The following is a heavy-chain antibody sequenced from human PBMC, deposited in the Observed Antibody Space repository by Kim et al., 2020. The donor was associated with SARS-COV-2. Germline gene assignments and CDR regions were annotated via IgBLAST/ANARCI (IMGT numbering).Heavy chain of an antibody. J-gene: IGHJ4*02. CDR2: VYYTGTT. CDR3: AADSTIWGRMGR. V-gene: IGHV4-39*01. D-gene: IGHD2-2*01. CDR1: GGSFSNYRYY. Sequence: SETLSLTCTVSGGSFSNYRYYWGWIRQPPGKGLEYIGSVYYTGTTYYNPSLKSRVTISLDPSKNQFSLILTSMTATDTAFYYCAADSTIWGRMGRWGRGT.